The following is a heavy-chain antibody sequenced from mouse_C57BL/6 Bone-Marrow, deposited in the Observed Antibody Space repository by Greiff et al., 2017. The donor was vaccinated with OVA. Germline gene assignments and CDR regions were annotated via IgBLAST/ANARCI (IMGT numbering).Heavy chain of an antibody. J-gene: IGHJ3*01. CDR1: GYTFTSYW. V-gene: IGHV1-69*01. Sequence: QVQLQQPGAELVMPGASVKLSCKASGYTFTSYWMHWVKQRPGQGLEWIGEIDPSDSYTNYNQKFKGKSTLTVDKSSSTAYMQLSSLTSEDSAVYYCAREGGCYDYDEGPWFAYWGQGTLVTVSA. CDR2: IDPSDSYT. CDR3: AREGGCYDYDEGPWFAY. D-gene: IGHD2-4*01.